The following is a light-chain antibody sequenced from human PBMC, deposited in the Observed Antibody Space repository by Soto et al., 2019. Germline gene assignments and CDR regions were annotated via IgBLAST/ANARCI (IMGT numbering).Light chain of an antibody. CDR3: AAWDDSLNGMV. CDR1: SSDVGGYNY. J-gene: IGLJ2*01. V-gene: IGLV2-8*01. Sequence: QSVLTQPPSASGSPGQSVAISCSGTSSDVGGYNYVSWYQQHPGKAPKLMIYDVNKRPSGVPDRFSGSKSGNTASLAISGLQSDDDADYSFAAWDDSLNGMVFGGGTKLTVL. CDR2: DVN.